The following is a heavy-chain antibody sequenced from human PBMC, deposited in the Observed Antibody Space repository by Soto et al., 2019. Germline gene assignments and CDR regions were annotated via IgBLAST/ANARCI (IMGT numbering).Heavy chain of an antibody. CDR3: VSRIPSWVFDY. CDR1: GLSVSDNY. J-gene: IGHJ4*01. V-gene: IGHV3-53*01. CDR2: MYAGGDT. D-gene: IGHD2-21*01. Sequence: GSLRLSCVASGLSVSDNYMGWVRQAPGRGLDWFSVMYAGGDTHYADSVKGRFTISRDKSENTLYLQMNSLRDEDTGVYFCVSRIPSWVFDYWGLGTLVTVSS.